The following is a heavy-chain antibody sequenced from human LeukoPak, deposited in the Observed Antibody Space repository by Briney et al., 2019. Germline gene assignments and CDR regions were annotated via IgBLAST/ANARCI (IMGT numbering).Heavy chain of an antibody. J-gene: IGHJ4*02. CDR2: ICSNSGSI. Sequence: GRSLRLSCAASGFTFDDYAMHWVRQAPGKGLEWVSGICSNSGSIGYAYSVRGRFTISRDNAKNSLYLQMYSLRAEDTALYYCAKDSSGTGAYYDDSSGNENVYFDYWGQGVLVTVSS. CDR3: AKDSSGTGAYYDDSSGNENVYFDY. CDR1: GFTFDDYA. V-gene: IGHV3-9*01. D-gene: IGHD3-22*01.